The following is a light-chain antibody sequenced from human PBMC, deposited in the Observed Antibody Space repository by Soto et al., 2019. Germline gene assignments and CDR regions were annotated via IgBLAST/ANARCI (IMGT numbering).Light chain of an antibody. V-gene: IGKV3-11*01. J-gene: IGKJ5*01. Sequence: TQSPGERATVSCGASQSVSSYLAWYQQKPGQAPRLLISGASSRATGIPARFSGSGSGTDFTLTISRLESDDFALYYCQQCAEGIPITFGQGTRLEIK. CDR2: GAS. CDR3: QQCAEGIPIT. CDR1: QSVSSY.